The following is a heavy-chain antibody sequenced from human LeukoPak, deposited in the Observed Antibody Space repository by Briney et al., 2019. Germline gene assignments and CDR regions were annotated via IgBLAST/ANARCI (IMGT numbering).Heavy chain of an antibody. D-gene: IGHD2-8*01. Sequence: PGGSLRLSCEASGFTFSSYEMSWVRQAPRKGLEWVSGLNENGMKTDYADSVKGRFIISRDNSRNTLYLQMSSLKVEDTAVYYCAKLPTVYGVADSFDMWGQGTTVTVSS. CDR1: GFTFSSYE. J-gene: IGHJ3*02. CDR3: AKLPTVYGVADSFDM. CDR2: LNENGMKT. V-gene: IGHV3-23*01.